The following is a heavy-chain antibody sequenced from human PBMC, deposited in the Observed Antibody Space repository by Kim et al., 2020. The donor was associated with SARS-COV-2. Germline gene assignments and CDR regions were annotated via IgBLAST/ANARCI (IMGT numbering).Heavy chain of an antibody. CDR1: GFTFSSYG. J-gene: IGHJ3*02. D-gene: IGHD3-10*01. CDR2: ISYDGSNK. V-gene: IGHV3-30*18. Sequence: GGSLRLSCAASGFTFSSYGMHWVRQAPGKGLEWVAVISYDGSNKYYADSVKGRFTISRDNSKNTLYLQMNSLRAEDTAVYYCAKDYHLDRGWFGELLPDAFDIWGQGTMVTVSS. CDR3: AKDYHLDRGWFGELLPDAFDI.